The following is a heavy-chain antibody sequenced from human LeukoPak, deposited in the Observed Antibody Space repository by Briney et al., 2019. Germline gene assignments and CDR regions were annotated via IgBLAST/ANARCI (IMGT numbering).Heavy chain of an antibody. J-gene: IGHJ4*02. CDR3: AKEYYVLLVYALGGSFDY. V-gene: IGHV3-23*01. D-gene: IGHD2-8*02. CDR2: ISGNGRST. Sequence: GGSLRLSCAASGFTFSSYAMSWVRQAPGKGLEWVSTISGNGRSTYYGDSVKGRFIISRDNSKNTLSLQMNSLRAEDTAAYYCAKEYYVLLVYALGGSFDYWGRGTLVTVSS. CDR1: GFTFSSYA.